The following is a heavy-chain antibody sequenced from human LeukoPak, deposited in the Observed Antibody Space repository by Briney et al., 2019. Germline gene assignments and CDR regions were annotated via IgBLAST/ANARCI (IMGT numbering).Heavy chain of an antibody. CDR2: IYYSGST. J-gene: IGHJ4*02. CDR1: GGSISSYY. Sequence: PSETLSLTCTVSGGSISSYYWSWIRQPPGKGLEWIGYIYYSGSTNYNPSLKSRVTISVDTSKNQFSLKLSSVTAADTAVYYCAREYCGGDCYGFDYWGQGTLVTVSS. CDR3: AREYCGGDCYGFDY. V-gene: IGHV4-59*01. D-gene: IGHD2-21*02.